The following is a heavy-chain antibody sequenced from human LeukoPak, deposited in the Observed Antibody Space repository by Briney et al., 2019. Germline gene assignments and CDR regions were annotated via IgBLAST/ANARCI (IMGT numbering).Heavy chain of an antibody. CDR1: GFTFSDYY. CDR2: IASSGSTI. V-gene: IGHV3-11*04. CDR3: ARQRRWGFDY. J-gene: IGHJ4*02. Sequence: PGGSLRLSCAASGFTFSDYYMTWIHQAPGNGLEWVSYIASSGSTIYYADSVKGRFTISRDNAKNSLYLQMNSLRVEDTAVYYCARQRRWGFDYWGQGTLVTVSS. D-gene: IGHD5-24*01.